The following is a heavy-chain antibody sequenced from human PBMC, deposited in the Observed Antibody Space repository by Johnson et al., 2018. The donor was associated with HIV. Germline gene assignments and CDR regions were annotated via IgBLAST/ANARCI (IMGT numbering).Heavy chain of an antibody. D-gene: IGHD3-10*01. CDR3: ARVPILWFGELSGLGAFDI. V-gene: IGHV3-33*01. Sequence: VQLVESGGGVVQPGRALRLSCAASGFTFSNYGMHWVRQAPGKGLEWVAVIWYDGSYKYYVDSVKGRFTISRDNAKNSLYLQMNSLRAEDTAVYYCARVPILWFGELSGLGAFDIWGQGTMVTVSS. CDR1: GFTFSNYG. CDR2: IWYDGSYK. J-gene: IGHJ3*02.